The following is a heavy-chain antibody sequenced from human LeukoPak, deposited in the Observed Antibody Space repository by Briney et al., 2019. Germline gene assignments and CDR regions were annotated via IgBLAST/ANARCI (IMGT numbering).Heavy chain of an antibody. V-gene: IGHV4-39*07. D-gene: IGHD1-26*01. Sequence: SETLSLTCTVSGGSISSSSYYWGWIRQPPGKGLEWIGSIYHSGSTYYNPSLKSRVTISVDTSKNQFSLKLSSVTAADTAVYYCARAYSGSYPYFDYWGQGTLVTVSS. CDR3: ARAYSGSYPYFDY. CDR1: GGSISSSSYY. J-gene: IGHJ4*02. CDR2: IYHSGST.